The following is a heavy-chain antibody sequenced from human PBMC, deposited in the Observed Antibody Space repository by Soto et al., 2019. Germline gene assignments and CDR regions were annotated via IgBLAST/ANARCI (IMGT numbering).Heavy chain of an antibody. CDR3: ARGYCSSTSCYTGGYYYGMDV. CDR2: IIPIFGTA. D-gene: IGHD2-2*02. CDR1: GYTFTSYP. V-gene: IGHV1-69*13. J-gene: IGHJ6*02. Sequence: SVKVSCKASGYTFTSYPISWVRQAPGQGLEWMGGIIPIFGTANYAQKFQGRVTITADESTSTAYMELSSLRSEDTAVYYCARGYCSSTSCYTGGYYYGMDVWGQGTTVTVSS.